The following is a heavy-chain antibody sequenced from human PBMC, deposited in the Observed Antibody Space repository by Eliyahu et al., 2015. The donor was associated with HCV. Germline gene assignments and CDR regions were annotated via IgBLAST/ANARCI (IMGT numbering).Heavy chain of an antibody. J-gene: IGHJ6*02. D-gene: IGHD3-3*01. CDR2: TSYDGSNK. Sequence: QVQLVESGGGVVQPGRSLRLSCAASGFTFXSXGMHWVRQAPGKGLEGVAVTSYDGSNKYYADSVKGRFTISRDNSKNTLYLQMNSLRAEDTAVYYCAKDVLRFLERTIYYGMDVWGQGTTVTVSS. CDR3: AKDVLRFLERTIYYGMDV. CDR1: GFTFXSXG. V-gene: IGHV3-30*18.